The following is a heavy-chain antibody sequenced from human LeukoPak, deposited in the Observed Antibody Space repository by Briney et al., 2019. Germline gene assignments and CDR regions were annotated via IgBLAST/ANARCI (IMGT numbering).Heavy chain of an antibody. Sequence: SETLSLTCTVSGGSISSGGYYWSWIRQHPGKGLEWIGYIYYSGSTYYNPSLKSRVTISVDTSKNQFSLKLSSVTAADTAVYYCARSYMVVAAPFDYWGQGTLVTVSS. V-gene: IGHV4-31*03. J-gene: IGHJ4*02. CDR3: ARSYMVVAAPFDY. D-gene: IGHD2-15*01. CDR1: GGSISSGGYY. CDR2: IYYSGST.